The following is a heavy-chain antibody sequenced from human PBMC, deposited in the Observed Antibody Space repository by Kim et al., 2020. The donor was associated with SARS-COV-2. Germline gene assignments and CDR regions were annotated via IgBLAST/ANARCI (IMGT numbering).Heavy chain of an antibody. J-gene: IGHJ4*02. CDR2: IYYSGST. CDR1: GGSISSYY. D-gene: IGHD3-16*01. CDR3: ARMRGTQEFDY. Sequence: SETLSLTCTVSGGSISSYYWSWIRQPPGKGLEWIGYIYYSGSTNYNPSLKSRVTISVDTSKNQFSLKLISVTAADTAVYYCARMRGTQEFDYWGQGTLVTVSS. V-gene: IGHV4-59*13.